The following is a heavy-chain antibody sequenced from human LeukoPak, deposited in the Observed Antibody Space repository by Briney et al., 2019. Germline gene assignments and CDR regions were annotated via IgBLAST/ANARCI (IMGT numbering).Heavy chain of an antibody. CDR3: ARDISRMGGLFYFDS. V-gene: IGHV1-2*02. D-gene: IGHD3-16*01. CDR1: GYTSTDYY. CDR2: VHPRTGGT. J-gene: IGHJ4*02. Sequence: ASVKVSCKASGYTSTDYYTHWVRQAPGQGLEWVGWVHPRTGGTNFAQKFQGRVTMTRDMSISTAYMELSRLTSDDTAIYYCARDISRMGGLFYFDSWGQGTLVTVSS.